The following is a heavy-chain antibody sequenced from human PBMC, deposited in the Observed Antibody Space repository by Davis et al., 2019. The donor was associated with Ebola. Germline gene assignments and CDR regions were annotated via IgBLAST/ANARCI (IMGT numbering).Heavy chain of an antibody. D-gene: IGHD3-10*01. V-gene: IGHV3-53*01. J-gene: IGHJ6*04. CDR3: ARDGSARAVEV. Sequence: GESLKLSCAASGFIVSNNYMSWVRQAPGKGLDWVSVIYGGGNTYYADSVKGRFTISRDNSKNTVYLQMNNLRAEDTAVYYCARDGSARAVEVWGAGTTVTVSA. CDR2: IYGGGNT. CDR1: GFIVSNNY.